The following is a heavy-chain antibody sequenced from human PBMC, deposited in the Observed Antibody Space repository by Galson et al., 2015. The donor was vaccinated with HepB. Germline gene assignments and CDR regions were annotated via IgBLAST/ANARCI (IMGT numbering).Heavy chain of an antibody. D-gene: IGHD6-13*01. CDR3: ARDRVAAGGGDWFDP. V-gene: IGHV3-7*01. J-gene: IGHJ5*02. CDR2: IKEDGSEK. Sequence: SLRLSCAASGFTFSNYWVSWVRQGPGKGLEWVANIKEDGSEKYYVDSVKGRFTISRDNAKNSLWLQMHSLRAEDTAVYYCARDRVAAGGGDWFDPWGQGTLVTVSS. CDR1: GFTFSNYW.